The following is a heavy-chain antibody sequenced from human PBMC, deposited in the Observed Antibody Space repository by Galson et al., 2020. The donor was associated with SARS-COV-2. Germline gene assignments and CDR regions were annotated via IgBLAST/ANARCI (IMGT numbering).Heavy chain of an antibody. CDR2: ISGSGDST. D-gene: IGHD3-16*02. CDR3: AKEKYFGALSYLEN. Sequence: GGSLRLSCAASGFTFSNYAMSWVRQAPGKGLEWVSAISGSGDSTYDADSVKSRFSISRDNSRNTLYLQMNSLRVDDTAVYYCAKEKYFGALSYLENWGQGTLVTVSS. V-gene: IGHV3-23*01. J-gene: IGHJ4*02. CDR1: GFTFSNYA.